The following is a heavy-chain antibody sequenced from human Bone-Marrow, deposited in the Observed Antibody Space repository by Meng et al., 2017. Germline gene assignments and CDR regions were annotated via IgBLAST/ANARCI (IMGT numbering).Heavy chain of an antibody. Sequence: QGQLVQSGAEVKKPGSSVKVSCKASGGTFSSYAISWVRQAPGQGLEWMGRIIPVLGIANYAQKFQGRVTITADESTSTAYMELSSLRSEDTAVYYCARVDYYDSSGYPFDYWGQGTLVTVSS. V-gene: IGHV1-69*09. CDR1: GGTFSSYA. CDR3: ARVDYYDSSGYPFDY. J-gene: IGHJ4*02. D-gene: IGHD3-22*01. CDR2: IIPVLGIA.